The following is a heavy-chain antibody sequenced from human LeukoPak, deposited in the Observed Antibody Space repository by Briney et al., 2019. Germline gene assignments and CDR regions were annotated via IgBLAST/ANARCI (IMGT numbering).Heavy chain of an antibody. V-gene: IGHV3-30*04. CDR1: GFTFSSYA. Sequence: GGSLRLSCAASGFTFSSYAMHWVRKAPGKGLEWVAVISYDGSNKYYADSVKGRFTISRDNSKNTLYLQMNSLRAEDTAVYYCAREDGTVTAFDYWGQGTLVTVSS. CDR2: ISYDGSNK. CDR3: AREDGTVTAFDY. D-gene: IGHD2-21*02. J-gene: IGHJ4*02.